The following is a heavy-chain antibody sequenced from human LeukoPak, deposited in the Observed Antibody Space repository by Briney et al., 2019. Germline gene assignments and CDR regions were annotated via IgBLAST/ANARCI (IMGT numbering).Heavy chain of an antibody. J-gene: IGHJ5*02. V-gene: IGHV3-23*01. Sequence: GSLRLSCAASGFTFSSYAMSWVRQAPGKGLEWVSAISGSGGSTYYADSVEGRFTISRDNSKNTLYLQMNSLRAEDTAVYYCAKEQQIPNWFDPWGQGTLVTVPS. CDR3: AKEQQIPNWFDP. CDR1: GFTFSSYA. CDR2: ISGSGGST. D-gene: IGHD6-13*01.